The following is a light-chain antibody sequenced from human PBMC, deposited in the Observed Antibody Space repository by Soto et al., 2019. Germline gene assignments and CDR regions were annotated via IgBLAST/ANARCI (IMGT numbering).Light chain of an antibody. V-gene: IGLV2-14*01. J-gene: IGLJ3*02. CDR2: EVS. CDR1: SSDVGDYKY. CDR3: AAWDDYLNGWV. Sequence: QSVLTQPASVSGSPGQSITISCTGTSSDVGDYKYVSWYQQHPDKAPKLMIYEVSNRPSGVSDRFSGSKFGNTASLTISGLQAEDEADYYCAAWDDYLNGWVFGGGTKLTVL.